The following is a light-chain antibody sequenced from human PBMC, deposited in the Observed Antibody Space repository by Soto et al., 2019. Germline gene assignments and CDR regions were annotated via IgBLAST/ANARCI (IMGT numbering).Light chain of an antibody. Sequence: DIQMTQSPSSLSASVGDRVTITCRANQSINFYLNWYQQKPGKAPKLLIFAASSLQSGVPSRFSGSGLLTDFTLSITRLQPEDFATYYCQQSYSTPLTFGGGTKVEIK. CDR3: QQSYSTPLT. CDR1: QSINFY. J-gene: IGKJ4*01. V-gene: IGKV1-39*01. CDR2: AAS.